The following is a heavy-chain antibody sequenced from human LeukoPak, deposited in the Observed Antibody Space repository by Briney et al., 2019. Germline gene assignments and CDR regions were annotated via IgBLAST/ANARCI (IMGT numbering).Heavy chain of an antibody. V-gene: IGHV1-8*01. Sequence: ASVKVSCKASGYTFTSYDINWVRQATGQGLEWMGWMNPNSGNSGYAQKFQGRATMSRNTSISTAYMELSSLRSEDTAVYYCAIRYGSGEKYYYYYYLDVWGKGTTVTVSS. J-gene: IGHJ6*03. D-gene: IGHD3-10*01. CDR2: MNPNSGNS. CDR3: AIRYGSGEKYYYYYYLDV. CDR1: GYTFTSYD.